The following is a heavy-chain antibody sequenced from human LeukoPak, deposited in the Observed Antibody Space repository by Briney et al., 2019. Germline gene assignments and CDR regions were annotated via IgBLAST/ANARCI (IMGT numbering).Heavy chain of an antibody. Sequence: PSETLSLTCTVSGGSISSLYWSWIRQPREKGREWMGYVFYSGSTNYNPSLKSRVRISVDPSKKQLSLKLSSVSAADTAVYYCARVVPKQQLVDAFDIWGQGTMVTVSS. CDR3: ARVVPKQQLVDAFDI. D-gene: IGHD6-13*01. CDR1: GGSISSLY. J-gene: IGHJ3*02. CDR2: VFYSGST. V-gene: IGHV4-59*11.